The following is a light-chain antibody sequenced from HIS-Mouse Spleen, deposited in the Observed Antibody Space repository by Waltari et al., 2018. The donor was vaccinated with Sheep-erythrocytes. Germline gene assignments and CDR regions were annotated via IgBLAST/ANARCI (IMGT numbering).Light chain of an antibody. V-gene: IGLV2-8*01. CDR3: SSYAGSNNWV. Sequence: QSALTQPPSASGSPGQSVTIPCPGTRSDVGGYNYVSWYQQHPGNAPKLMIYEVSKRPSGVPDRFSGSKSGNTASLTVSGLQAEDEADYYCSSYAGSNNWVFGGGTKLTVL. CDR2: EVS. J-gene: IGLJ3*02. CDR1: RSDVGGYNY.